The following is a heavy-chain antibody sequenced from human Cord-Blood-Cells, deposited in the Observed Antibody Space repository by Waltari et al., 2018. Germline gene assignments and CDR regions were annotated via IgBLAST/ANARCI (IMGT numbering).Heavy chain of an antibody. Sequence: QVQLQQWGAGLLKPSETLSITCAVYGGSFSGSYWSWLRQPPGKGLEWIGEINHSGSTNYNPSLKSRVTISVDTSKNQFSLKLSSVTAADTAVYYCARAGYSSRHYGMDVWGQGTTVTVSS. CDR2: INHSGST. V-gene: IGHV4-34*01. J-gene: IGHJ6*02. D-gene: IGHD6-13*01. CDR3: ARAGYSSRHYGMDV. CDR1: GGSFSGSY.